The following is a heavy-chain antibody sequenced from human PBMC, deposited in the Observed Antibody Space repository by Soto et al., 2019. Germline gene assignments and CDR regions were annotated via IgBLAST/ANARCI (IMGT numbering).Heavy chain of an antibody. D-gene: IGHD2-8*02. CDR3: ARASPESTWSKTYFFDY. J-gene: IGHJ4*02. CDR2: ISSSSSYI. Sequence: GGSLRLSCAASGFPFSSCSMNWVRQAPGKELEWVSSISSSSSYIYYADSVKGRFTISRDNAKNSLYLQRNSLRAEDTAVYYCARASPESTWSKTYFFDYWGQGTLVTVSS. V-gene: IGHV3-21*01. CDR1: GFPFSSCS.